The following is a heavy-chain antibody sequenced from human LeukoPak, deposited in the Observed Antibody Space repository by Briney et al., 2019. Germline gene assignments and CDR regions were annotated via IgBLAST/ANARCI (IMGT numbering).Heavy chain of an antibody. CDR2: IDWSGDAT. J-gene: IGHJ4*02. D-gene: IGHD6-13*01. CDR3: ARDLSASWYSLGY. CDR1: ALSIGDYG. V-gene: IGHV3-20*04. Sequence: GGSLRLSCVASALSIGDYGMSWVHQAPGKGLEWVSGIDWSGDATSYSDSVKGRFTISRDNAKNSLYLQMTSLRAEDTAVYYCARDLSASWYSLGYWGQGTLVTVSS.